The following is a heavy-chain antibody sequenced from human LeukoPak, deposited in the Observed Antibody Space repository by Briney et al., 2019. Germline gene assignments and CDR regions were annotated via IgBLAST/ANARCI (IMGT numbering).Heavy chain of an antibody. CDR1: GFTFSNDP. V-gene: IGHV3-23*01. J-gene: IGHJ3*02. CDR3: AKEGSPDKLGDAFDI. Sequence: PGGSLRLSCAASGFTFSNDPMSWVRQTPGKELEWVSTINYSGGSTYYADSVKGRFTISRDNFKNTLYLQMNSLRAEDTAVYYCAKEGSPDKLGDAFDIWGQGTMVTVSS. CDR2: INYSGGST. D-gene: IGHD7-27*01.